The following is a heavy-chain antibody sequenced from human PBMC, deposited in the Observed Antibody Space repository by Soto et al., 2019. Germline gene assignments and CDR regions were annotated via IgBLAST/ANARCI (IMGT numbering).Heavy chain of an antibody. CDR2: ISGSGGNT. D-gene: IGHD1-26*01. V-gene: IGHV3-23*01. J-gene: IGHJ4*02. CDR1: GFTFSSYA. Sequence: EVQLLESGGGLVQPGGSLRLSCAASGFTFSSYAMSWVRQAPGKGLEWVSGISGSGGNTYHADSVKGRFTISRDNSKNTLSLQMNSLGAEDTAVYYCATEPYKWDLRHPYFESWGQGTLVTVSS. CDR3: ATEPYKWDLRHPYFES.